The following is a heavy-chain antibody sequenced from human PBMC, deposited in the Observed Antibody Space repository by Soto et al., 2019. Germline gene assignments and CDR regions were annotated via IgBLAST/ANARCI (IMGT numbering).Heavy chain of an antibody. CDR2: IIPIFGTA. CDR3: ARDAFGVSSYYYYGMDV. V-gene: IGHV1-69*06. CDR1: VGTFSRYA. Sequence: SEKVSCKSSVGTFSRYAITGVRQAPGQGLEWMGGIIPIFGTANYAQKFQGRVTITADKSTSTAYMELSRLRSEDTAVYYCARDAFGVSSYYYYGMDVWGQGTTVTVSS. D-gene: IGHD3-16*01. J-gene: IGHJ6*02.